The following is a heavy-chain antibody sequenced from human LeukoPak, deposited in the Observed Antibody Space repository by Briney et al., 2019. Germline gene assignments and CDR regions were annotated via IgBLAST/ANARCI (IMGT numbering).Heavy chain of an antibody. CDR2: IYYNGGT. V-gene: IGHV4-39*07. CDR3: ARVQSGSYYDLEKYFDY. Sequence: SETLSLTCTVSGGSLSITSYYWGWIRQPPGKGLEWIGSIYYNGGTLYNPSLKSRVTISVDKSKNQFSLKLSSVTAADTAVYYCARVQSGSYYDLEKYFDYWGQGTLVTVSS. D-gene: IGHD1-26*01. J-gene: IGHJ4*02. CDR1: GGSLSITSYY.